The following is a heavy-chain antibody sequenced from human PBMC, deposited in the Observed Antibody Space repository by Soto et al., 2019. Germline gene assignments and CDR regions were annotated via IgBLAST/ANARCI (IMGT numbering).Heavy chain of an antibody. D-gene: IGHD3-10*01. J-gene: IGHJ4*02. CDR3: AKDGGGSGIPEGRFDY. V-gene: IGHV3-30*18. Sequence: GGSLRLSCAASGFTFSSYGMHWVRQAPGKGLEWVAVISYDGSNKYYADSVKGRFTISRDNSKNTLYLQMNSLRAEDTAVYYCAKDGGGSGIPEGRFDYWGQGTLVTVSS. CDR2: ISYDGSNK. CDR1: GFTFSSYG.